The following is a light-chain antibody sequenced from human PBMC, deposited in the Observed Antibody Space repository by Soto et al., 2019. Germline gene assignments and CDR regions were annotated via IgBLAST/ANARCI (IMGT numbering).Light chain of an antibody. J-gene: IGKJ5*01. CDR2: GAS. CDR3: QQRSNWPVT. CDR1: QSVSSS. V-gene: IGKV3-11*01. Sequence: EIVLTQSPATLSSSPGERATLSCRASQSVSSSLAWYQQKPGQAPRLLIYGASNRAGGIPARFSGSGSGTDFTXTISSLEPEDFAVYYCQQRSNWPVTFGQGTRLEIK.